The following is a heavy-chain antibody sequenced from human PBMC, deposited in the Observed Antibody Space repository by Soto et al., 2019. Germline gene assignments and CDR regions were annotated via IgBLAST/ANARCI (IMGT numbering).Heavy chain of an antibody. V-gene: IGHV1-18*01. J-gene: IGHJ4*02. CDR3: ARDCASAGPCDC. Sequence: QVQLVQSGAEVKKPGASVKVSCKASGYTFTSYGISWVRQAPGQGLEWMGWISAYNGNTNYAQKLQGRVTMTTDTPESTAYMELRSPRSNDTDVSYCARDCASAGPCDCGGQGTLFTVSS. CDR2: ISAYNGNT. CDR1: GYTFTSYG. D-gene: IGHD6-13*01.